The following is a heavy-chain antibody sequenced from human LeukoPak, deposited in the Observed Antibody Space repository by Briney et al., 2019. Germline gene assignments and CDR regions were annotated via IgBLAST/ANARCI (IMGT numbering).Heavy chain of an antibody. J-gene: IGHJ4*02. CDR2: ISAYNGNT. V-gene: IGHV1-18*01. D-gene: IGHD2-2*02. Sequence: ASVKVSRKASGYTFTSYGISWVRQAPGQGLEWMGWISAYNGNTNYAQKLQGRVTMTTDTSTSTAYMELRSLRSDDTAVYYCARTGYCSSTSCYRVFDYWGQGTLVTVSS. CDR3: ARTGYCSSTSCYRVFDY. CDR1: GYTFTSYG.